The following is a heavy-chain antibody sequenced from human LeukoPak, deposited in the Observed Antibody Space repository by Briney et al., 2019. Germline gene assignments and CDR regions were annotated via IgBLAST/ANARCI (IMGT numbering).Heavy chain of an antibody. Sequence: GGSLRLSCAASGFTFSSYAMSRVRQAPGKGLEWVSAISGSGGSTYYADSVKGRFTISRDNSKNTLYLQMNSLRAEDTAVYYCAVAAAGTAEVYYYYYYMDVWGKGTTVTVSS. CDR2: ISGSGGST. CDR1: GFTFSSYA. V-gene: IGHV3-23*01. J-gene: IGHJ6*03. CDR3: AVAAAGTAEVYYYYYYMDV. D-gene: IGHD6-13*01.